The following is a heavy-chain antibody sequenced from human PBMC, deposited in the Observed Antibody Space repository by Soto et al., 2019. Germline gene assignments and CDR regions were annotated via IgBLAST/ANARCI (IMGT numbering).Heavy chain of an antibody. CDR1: GVSLTSGNW. J-gene: IGHJ4*02. Sequence: SETLSLTCAVSGVSLTSGNWWTWVRQSPQRGLEYIGEIFHDGTANYYPSFEGRVAMSVDTSRNQFSLKLTSVTAADTAVYYCARGCNIAAAGTCFDYWGRGALVTVSS. CDR2: IFHDGTA. CDR3: ARGCNIAAAGTCFDY. V-gene: IGHV4-4*02. D-gene: IGHD6-13*01.